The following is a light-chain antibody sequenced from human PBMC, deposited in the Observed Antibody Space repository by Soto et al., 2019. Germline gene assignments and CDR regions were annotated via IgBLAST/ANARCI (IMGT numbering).Light chain of an antibody. J-gene: IGKJ5*01. CDR1: QSLLHINGYNY. CDR3: QQYNNWPIT. V-gene: IGKV3-15*01. CDR2: GAS. Sequence: DIVVTQSPLSLPVTPGEPASISCRSSQSLLHINGYNYLDWYQQKPGQAPRLLIYGASTRATGIPARFSGSGSGTEFTLTISSLQSEDFAVYYCQQYNNWPITFGQGTRLEIK.